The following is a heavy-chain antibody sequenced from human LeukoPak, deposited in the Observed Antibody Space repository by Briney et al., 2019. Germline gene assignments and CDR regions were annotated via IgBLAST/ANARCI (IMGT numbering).Heavy chain of an antibody. Sequence: PGGSLRLSCAASGFTFSSYSMNWVRQAPGKGLEWVSSISSSSSYIYYAESVKGRFTISRDNAKNSLYLQMNSLRAEDTAVYYCARDASSFDYDFWSGSKRGYYMDVWGKGTTVTVSS. CDR2: ISSSSSYI. J-gene: IGHJ6*03. D-gene: IGHD3-3*01. V-gene: IGHV3-21*01. CDR1: GFTFSSYS. CDR3: ARDASSFDYDFWSGSKRGYYMDV.